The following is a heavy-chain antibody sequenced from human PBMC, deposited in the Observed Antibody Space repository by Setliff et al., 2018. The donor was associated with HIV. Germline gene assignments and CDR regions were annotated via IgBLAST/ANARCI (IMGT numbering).Heavy chain of an antibody. V-gene: IGHV5-51*01. J-gene: IGHJ3*02. CDR2: IYPGDPDT. CDR1: GYSFTSYW. D-gene: IGHD2-15*01. Sequence: GESLKISCEGSGYSFTSYWIAWVRQMPGKGLKWMGIIYPGDPDTRYSPSFQGQVTISADKSIRNAYLQWSSLKASDTAMYYCARLGSHCSGGSCYRDVFDIWGQGTMVTV. CDR3: ARLGSHCSGGSCYRDVFDI.